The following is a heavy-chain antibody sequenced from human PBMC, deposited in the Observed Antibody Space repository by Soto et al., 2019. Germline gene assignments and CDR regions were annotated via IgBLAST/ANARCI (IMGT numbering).Heavy chain of an antibody. J-gene: IGHJ4*02. Sequence: GGSLRLSCAASGFTFSSYGMHWVRQAPGKGLEWVAVISYDGSNKYYADSVKGRFTISRDNSKNTLYLQMNSLRAEDTAVYYCAKDRGQVPDGRYPSYYFDYRAQRTPVTVSS. CDR1: GFTFSSYG. CDR3: AKDRGQVPDGRYPSYYFDY. CDR2: ISYDGSNK. V-gene: IGHV3-30*18. D-gene: IGHD3-16*02.